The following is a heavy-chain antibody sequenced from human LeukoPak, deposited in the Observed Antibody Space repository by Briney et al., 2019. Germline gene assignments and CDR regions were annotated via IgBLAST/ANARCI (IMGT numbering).Heavy chain of an antibody. J-gene: IGHJ4*02. CDR2: IHYSGST. V-gene: IGHV4-61*08. Sequence: SETLSLTCSVSGGSVRSNGHYWNWIRQHPGKGLEWFGYIHYSGSTDYNPAFKSRVTMSVDTSKNQFSLKVTSMTAADTAVYFCARDPGATSPNCHIDCWGQGTLVTVSS. D-gene: IGHD2-15*01. CDR3: ARDPGATSPNCHIDC. CDR1: GGSVRSNGHY.